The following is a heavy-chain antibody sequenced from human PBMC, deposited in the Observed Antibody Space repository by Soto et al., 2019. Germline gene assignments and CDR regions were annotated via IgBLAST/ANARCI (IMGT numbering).Heavy chain of an antibody. CDR3: ERGYFSGGRCYANWFDP. Sequence: RASVKVSCKASGGTFSSYAISWVRQAPGQGLEWMGGIIPIFGTANYAQKFQGRVTITADESTSTAYMELSSLRSEDTAVYYCERGYFSGGRCYANWFDPSGQGTLVIVSS. CDR1: GGTFSSYA. D-gene: IGHD2-15*01. V-gene: IGHV1-69*13. CDR2: IIPIFGTA. J-gene: IGHJ5*02.